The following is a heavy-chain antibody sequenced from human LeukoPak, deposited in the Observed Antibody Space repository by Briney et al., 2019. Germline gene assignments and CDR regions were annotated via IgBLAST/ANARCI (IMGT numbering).Heavy chain of an antibody. Sequence: GGSLRLSCAASGFSFSFYWMHWVRQAPGKGPVWVSRIKTDASIADYADSVKGRFTISRDNAKNTLYLQMNSLRAEDTAVYYCVRESRRYQLPGLNDYYYMDVWGKGTTVTVSS. CDR2: IKTDASIA. V-gene: IGHV3-74*01. J-gene: IGHJ6*03. CDR3: VRESRRYQLPGLNDYYYMDV. CDR1: GFSFSFYW. D-gene: IGHD2-2*01.